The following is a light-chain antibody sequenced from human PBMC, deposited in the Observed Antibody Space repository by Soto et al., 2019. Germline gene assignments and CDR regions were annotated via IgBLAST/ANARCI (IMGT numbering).Light chain of an antibody. Sequence: EFVFTQSPGTLSLSPGERATLSCRASQTVRNNYLAWYQKKPGQDPRLLIYDASSRATGIPDRFSGGGSGTDFNLTISRLETEDFAVYECQQLSSYTLTFGGGTKVDIK. CDR1: QTVRNNY. V-gene: IGKV3-20*01. CDR2: DAS. CDR3: QQLSSYTLT. J-gene: IGKJ4*01.